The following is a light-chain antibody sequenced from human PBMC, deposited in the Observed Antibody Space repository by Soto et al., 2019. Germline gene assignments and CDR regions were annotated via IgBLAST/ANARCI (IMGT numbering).Light chain of an antibody. Sequence: EIVVTQAPGTLSFSPGVRATLSCRASQSVASSYLAWYEQTPGQALGHPVYAASSRATGIPDRFSGGGSGTDFALTISRLEPEDFAVYYCQQYVTSPRTFGQGTKVEI. V-gene: IGKV3-20*01. CDR3: QQYVTSPRT. CDR2: AAS. J-gene: IGKJ1*01. CDR1: QSVASSY.